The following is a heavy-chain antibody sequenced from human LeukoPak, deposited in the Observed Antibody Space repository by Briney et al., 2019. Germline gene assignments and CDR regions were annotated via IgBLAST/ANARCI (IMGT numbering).Heavy chain of an antibody. CDR3: AKGVRSGTYYNCFDP. V-gene: IGHV3-43*02. CDR1: GFTLDDYA. D-gene: IGHD1-26*01. Sequence: GGSLRLSCVTSGFTLDDYALHWVRQAPEKGLEWISLISGGGKSTYYADSVKGRFTISRDNSKNSLYLQMSSLRAEDTALYYCAKGVRSGTYYNCFDPWGQGTLVTVSS. J-gene: IGHJ5*02. CDR2: ISGGGKST.